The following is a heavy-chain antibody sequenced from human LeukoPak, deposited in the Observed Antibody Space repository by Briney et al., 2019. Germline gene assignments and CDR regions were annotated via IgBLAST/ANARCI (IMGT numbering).Heavy chain of an antibody. CDR2: IYYSGST. CDR1: GGSISSSSYY. CDR3: ARLASINGDPYDY. V-gene: IGHV4-39*01. J-gene: IGHJ4*02. Sequence: KPSETLSLTCTVSGGSISSSSYYWGWIRQPPGKGLEWIGSIYYSGSTYYNPSLKSRVTISVDTSKNQFSLKLSSVTAADTAVYYCARLASINGDPYDYWGQGTLVTVSS. D-gene: IGHD4-17*01.